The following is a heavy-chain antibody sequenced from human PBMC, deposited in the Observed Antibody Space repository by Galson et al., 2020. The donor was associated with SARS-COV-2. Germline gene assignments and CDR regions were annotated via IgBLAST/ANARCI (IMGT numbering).Heavy chain of an antibody. Sequence: GGSLRLSCAASGFTFSSYDMHWVRQATGKGLEWVSAIGTAGDTYYPGSVKGRFTISRENAKNSLYLQMNSLRAGDTAVYYCARERDSSGWSHWYFDLWGRGTLVTVSS. J-gene: IGHJ2*01. CDR2: IGTAGDT. D-gene: IGHD6-19*01. V-gene: IGHV3-13*01. CDR1: GFTFSSYD. CDR3: ARERDSSGWSHWYFDL.